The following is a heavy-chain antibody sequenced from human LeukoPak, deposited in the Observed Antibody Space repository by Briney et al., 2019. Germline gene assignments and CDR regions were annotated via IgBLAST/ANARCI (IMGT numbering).Heavy chain of an antibody. V-gene: IGHV3-74*01. CDR3: ARDGSIRADYYYYYYMDV. D-gene: IGHD1-14*01. CDR2: INSDGSST. J-gene: IGHJ6*03. Sequence: GGSLRLSCAASGFTFSSYWMHWVRQAPGKGLVWVSRINSDGSSTSYADSVKGRFTISRDNAKNSLYLQMNSLRAEDTAVYYCARDGSIRADYYYYYYMDVWGKGTTVTVSS. CDR1: GFTFSSYW.